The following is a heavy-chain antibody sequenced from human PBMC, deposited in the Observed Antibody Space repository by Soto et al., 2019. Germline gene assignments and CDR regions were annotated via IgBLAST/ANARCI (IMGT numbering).Heavy chain of an antibody. CDR1: GGSISSYY. V-gene: IGHV4-59*08. CDR2: IYYSGST. J-gene: IGHJ5*01. Sequence: PSETLSLTCTVSGGSISSYYWSWIRQPPGKGLEWIGYIYYSGSTNYNPSLKSRVTISVDTSKNQFSLKLSSVTAADTAVYYCARVNAPLYSNSWYWFASWGQGTLVTVSS. D-gene: IGHD6-13*01. CDR3: ARVNAPLYSNSWYWFAS.